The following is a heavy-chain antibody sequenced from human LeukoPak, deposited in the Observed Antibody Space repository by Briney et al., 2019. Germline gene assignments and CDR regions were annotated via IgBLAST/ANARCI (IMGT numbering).Heavy chain of an antibody. D-gene: IGHD1-1*01. CDR2: IGIDSGNT. CDR3: ARDHNYAFDN. CDR1: GFPFIEYS. J-gene: IGHJ4*02. Sequence: LGGSLRLSCTASGFPFIEYSMNWVRQVPGKGLEWIAYIGIDSGNTKYADSVRGRFTISADKTKNSLYLQMNSLRVDDTVVYYCARDHNYAFDNWGQGTLVSVAS. V-gene: IGHV3-48*01.